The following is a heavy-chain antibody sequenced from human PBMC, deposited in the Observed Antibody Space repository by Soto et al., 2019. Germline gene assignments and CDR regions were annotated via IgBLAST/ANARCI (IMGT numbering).Heavy chain of an antibody. J-gene: IGHJ6*02. D-gene: IGHD6-13*01. CDR2: SNYGGPT. CDR1: GDAINSTAYY. V-gene: IGHV4-39*01. Sequence: AETLSLTCTVSGDAINSTAYYWGWIRQPPGKGLDWIGSSNYGGPTYYSPSLQSRVTISLDTAKNHFSLNLRSVTAADTAVYYCAGHGAYSTSVYYYYGMDVWGQGTTVTAP. CDR3: AGHGAYSTSVYYYYGMDV.